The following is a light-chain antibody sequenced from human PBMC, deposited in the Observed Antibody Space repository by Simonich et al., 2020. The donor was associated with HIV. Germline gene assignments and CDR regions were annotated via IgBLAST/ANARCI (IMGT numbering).Light chain of an antibody. Sequence: DIQMTQSPSTLSASVGDSVNVTCRASQSISNWLAWYQQKPGKAPKVLIYAASSLQSGVPSRFSGSGSGTDFTLTISSLQPEDFATYYCQQSYSNFRTFGQGTKVEIK. CDR2: AAS. J-gene: IGKJ1*01. V-gene: IGKV1-5*01. CDR3: QQSYSNFRT. CDR1: QSISNW.